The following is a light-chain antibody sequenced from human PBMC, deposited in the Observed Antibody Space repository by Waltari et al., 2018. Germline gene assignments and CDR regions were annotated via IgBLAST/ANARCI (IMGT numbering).Light chain of an antibody. CDR3: QQSYSTPYT. J-gene: IGKJ2*01. Sequence: DIQMTQSPSSLSASVGDRVTITCRASQSISSSLNWYKQKPGKVPKLLIYAASSLQSGVPSRFSGSGSGTDFTLTISSLQPEDFATYYCQQSYSTPYTFGQGTKLEIK. V-gene: IGKV1-39*01. CDR1: QSISSS. CDR2: AAS.